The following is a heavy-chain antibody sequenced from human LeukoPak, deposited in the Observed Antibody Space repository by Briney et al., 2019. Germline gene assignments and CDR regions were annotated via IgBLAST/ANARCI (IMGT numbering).Heavy chain of an antibody. CDR1: GFTFDDYA. CDR3: AKDFTAECVWGSYSYGYYGMDV. CDR2: ISWDGGST. D-gene: IGHD3-16*01. J-gene: IGHJ6*04. Sequence: GGSLRLSCAASGFTFDDYAMHWVRQAPGKGLEWVSLISWDGGSTYYADSVKGRFTISRDNSKNSLYLQMNSLRAGDTALYYCAKDFTAECVWGSYSYGYYGMDVWGKGTTVTVSS. V-gene: IGHV3-43D*04.